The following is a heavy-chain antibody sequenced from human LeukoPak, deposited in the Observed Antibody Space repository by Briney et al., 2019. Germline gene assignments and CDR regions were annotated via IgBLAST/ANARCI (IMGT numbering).Heavy chain of an antibody. D-gene: IGHD2-2*02. CDR1: GYTFTGYY. J-gene: IGHJ5*02. V-gene: IGHV1-2*02. Sequence: GASVTVSCKASGYTFTGYYMHWVRRAPGQGLEWMGWINPNSGGTNYAQKFQGRVTMTRDTSIGTAYMELSRLRSDDTAVYYCARDGVVPAAIPGDNWFDPWGQGTLVTVSS. CDR2: INPNSGGT. CDR3: ARDGVVPAAIPGDNWFDP.